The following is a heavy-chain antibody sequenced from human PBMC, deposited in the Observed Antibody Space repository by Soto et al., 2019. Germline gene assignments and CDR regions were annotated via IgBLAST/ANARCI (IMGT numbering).Heavy chain of an antibody. CDR2: INHSGST. CDR1: GGSFSGYY. J-gene: IGHJ3*02. V-gene: IGHV4-34*01. CDR3: ARVKGYCSGGSCYNAAFDI. Sequence: QVQLQQWGAGLLKPSETLSLTCAVYGGSFSGYYWSWIRQPPGKGLEWIGEINHSGSTNYNPSLKRRVTISVDTSKNQFSLKLSSVTAADTAVYYCARVKGYCSGGSCYNAAFDIWGQGTMVTVSS. D-gene: IGHD2-15*01.